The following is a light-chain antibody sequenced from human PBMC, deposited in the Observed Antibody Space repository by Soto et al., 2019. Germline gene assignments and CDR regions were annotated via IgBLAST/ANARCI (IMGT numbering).Light chain of an antibody. V-gene: IGKV1-16*02. CDR3: QQYVNYPRT. Sequence: DIQMTQSPSSLSASVGDRMTITCRASQDIRNYLAWFQQKPGKAAKSLIYAASTLQPGVPSKFSGSGSGTDFTLTISSLQPEDFATYYCQQYVNYPRTFGQGTTVEIK. CDR1: QDIRNY. CDR2: AAS. J-gene: IGKJ1*01.